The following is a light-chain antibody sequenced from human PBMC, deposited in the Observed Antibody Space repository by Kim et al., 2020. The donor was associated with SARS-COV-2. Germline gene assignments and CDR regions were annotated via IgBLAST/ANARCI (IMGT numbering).Light chain of an antibody. J-gene: IGKJ2*01. CDR3: QQYGSSPYT. Sequence: LSPGEGATLSCSASQSVRSSLLAWYQQKPGQAPRLLIYEAFKRVAGIPDRFSGSGSGTDFTLTISRPEPEDSAMYYCQQYGSSPYTFGQGTKLEI. V-gene: IGKV3-20*01. CDR2: EAF. CDR1: QSVRSSL.